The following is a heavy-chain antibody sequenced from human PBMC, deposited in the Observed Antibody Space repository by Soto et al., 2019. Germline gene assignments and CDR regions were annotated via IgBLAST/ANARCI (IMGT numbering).Heavy chain of an antibody. Sequence: PGGSLRLSCAASGLTFRSYAMSGVRQAPGKGLEWVSAISGSGGSTYYADSVKGRFTISRDNSKNTLYLQMNSLRAEDTAVYYCAKPTTSIDAFDIWGQGTMVTVSS. J-gene: IGHJ3*02. V-gene: IGHV3-23*01. CDR1: GLTFRSYA. CDR3: AKPTTSIDAFDI. D-gene: IGHD2-2*01. CDR2: ISGSGGST.